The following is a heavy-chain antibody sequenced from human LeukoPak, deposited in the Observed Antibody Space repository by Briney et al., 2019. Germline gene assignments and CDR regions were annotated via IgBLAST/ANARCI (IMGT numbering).Heavy chain of an antibody. CDR3: ARLGATTYDY. D-gene: IGHD1-26*01. J-gene: IGHJ4*02. CDR2: INPDSGGT. V-gene: IGHV1-2*02. Sequence: GASVKVSCKASGYTFTGYYIHWVRQAPGQGLEWMGWINPDSGGTNYAQQFQGRVTMTRDTSTSTAYLELNRLGSDDTAVYYCARLGATTYDYWGQGTLVTVSS. CDR1: GYTFTGYY.